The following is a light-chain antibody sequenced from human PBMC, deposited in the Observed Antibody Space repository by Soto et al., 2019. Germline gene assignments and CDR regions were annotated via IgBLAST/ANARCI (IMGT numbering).Light chain of an antibody. V-gene: IGKV3-20*01. CDR3: NQYGSSPWT. J-gene: IGKJ1*01. CDR2: GAY. Sequence: EIVLTQSPGTLSLSPGERATLSCRASQSVSSSYLAWYQQKPGQAPRLLIYGAYSRATGIQDRFSGSGSGTDFTLTIRRLEPEDFAVYYCNQYGSSPWTFGQGTKVDIK. CDR1: QSVSSSY.